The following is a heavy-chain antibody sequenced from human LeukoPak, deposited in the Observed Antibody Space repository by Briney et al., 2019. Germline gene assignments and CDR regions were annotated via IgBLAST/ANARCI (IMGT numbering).Heavy chain of an antibody. Sequence: RGSLRLSCAASGCTFGNYAVSWVRQAPGKGLEWVSTSRNSGGTTYYADSVKGRFTISRDNSKNTLYLQMNSLRVEDTAVYYCATASSDYVYFHFWGQGSLVTVSS. J-gene: IGHJ1*01. V-gene: IGHV3-23*01. CDR2: SRNSGGTT. CDR1: GCTFGNYA. CDR3: ATASSDYVYFHF. D-gene: IGHD3-22*01.